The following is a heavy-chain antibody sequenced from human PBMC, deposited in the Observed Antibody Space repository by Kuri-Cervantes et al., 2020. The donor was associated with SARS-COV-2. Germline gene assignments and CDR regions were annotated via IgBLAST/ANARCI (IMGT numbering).Heavy chain of an antibody. D-gene: IGHD7-27*01. CDR1: GFTFSSYA. CDR2: ISSNGGST. CDR3: AREGLGIFDAFDI. J-gene: IGHJ3*02. Sequence: GGPLRLSCSASGFTFSSYAMHWVRQAPGKGLEYVSAISSNGGSTYYADSVKGRFTISRDNSKNTLYLQMGSLRAEDMAVYYCAREGLGIFDAFDIWGQGTMVTVS. V-gene: IGHV3-64*02.